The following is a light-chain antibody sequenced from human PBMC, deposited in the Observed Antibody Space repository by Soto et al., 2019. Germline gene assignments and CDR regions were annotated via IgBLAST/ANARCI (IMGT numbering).Light chain of an antibody. CDR3: SSYTSSSTPFYV. CDR2: DVS. J-gene: IGLJ1*01. V-gene: IGLV2-14*01. Sequence: QSALTQPASLSGSPGQSITISRPGTSSDGGGYNYVSWYQQHPGKAPKLMIYDVSNRPSGVSNRFSGSKSGNTASLTISGLQAEDEADYYCSSYTSSSTPFYVFGTGTKVTVL. CDR1: SSDGGGYNY.